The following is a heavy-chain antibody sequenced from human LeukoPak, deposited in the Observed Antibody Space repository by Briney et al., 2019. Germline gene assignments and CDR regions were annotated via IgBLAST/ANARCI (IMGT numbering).Heavy chain of an antibody. J-gene: IGHJ4*02. CDR3: AKEGTGIAVAGLRLSYGYFDY. D-gene: IGHD6-19*01. CDR2: INWNSGSI. CDR1: GFTFDDYA. V-gene: IGHV3-9*01. Sequence: PGGSLRLSCAASGFTFDDYAMHWVRQAPGKGLEWVSGINWNSGSIGYADSVKGRFTISRDNAKNPLYLQMNSLRAEDTALYYCAKEGTGIAVAGLRLSYGYFDYWGQGTLVTVSS.